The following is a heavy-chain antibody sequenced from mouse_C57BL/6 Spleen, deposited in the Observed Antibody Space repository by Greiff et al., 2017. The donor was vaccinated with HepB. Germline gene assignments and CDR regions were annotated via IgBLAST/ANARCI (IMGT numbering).Heavy chain of an antibody. Sequence: QVQLQQPGAELVKPGASVKMSCKASGYTFTSYWITWVKQRPGQGLEWIGDIYPGSGSTNYNEKFKSKATLTVDTSSSTAYMHLSSLTSEDSAVYYCARAGAFRSMDDWGQGTSVTVSS. CDR3: ARAGAFRSMDD. CDR1: GYTFTSYW. J-gene: IGHJ4*01. CDR2: IYPGSGST. V-gene: IGHV1-55*01.